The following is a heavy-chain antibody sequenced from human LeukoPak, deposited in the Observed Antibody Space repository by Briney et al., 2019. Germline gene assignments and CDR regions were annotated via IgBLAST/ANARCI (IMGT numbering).Heavy chain of an antibody. J-gene: IGHJ4*02. D-gene: IGHD2-2*01. CDR3: ASKCSSTSCYYFDY. Sequence: GSSVKVSCKASGGTFSSYAISWVRHAPGQGIEWMGGIIPIFGTANYAQKFQGRVTITADESTSTAYMELSSLRSEDTAVYYCASKCSSTSCYYFDYWGQGTLVTVSS. CDR2: IIPIFGTA. CDR1: GGTFSSYA. V-gene: IGHV1-69*01.